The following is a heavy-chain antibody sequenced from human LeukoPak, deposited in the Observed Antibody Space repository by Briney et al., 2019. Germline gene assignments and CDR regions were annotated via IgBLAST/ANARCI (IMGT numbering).Heavy chain of an antibody. CDR3: ARGGGAARRGYYYYYMDV. CDR2: IYYSGST. Sequence: SETLSLTCTVSGGSIGSGDYYWSWIRQPPGKGLEWIGYIYYSGSTYYNPSLKSRVTISVDTSKNQFSLKLSSVTAADTAVCYCARGGGAARRGYYYYYMDVWGKGTTVTVSS. D-gene: IGHD6-6*01. CDR1: GGSIGSGDYY. J-gene: IGHJ6*03. V-gene: IGHV4-30-4*08.